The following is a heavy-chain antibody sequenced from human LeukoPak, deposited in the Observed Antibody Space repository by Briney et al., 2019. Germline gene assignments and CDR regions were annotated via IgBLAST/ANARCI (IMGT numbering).Heavy chain of an antibody. CDR1: GGSFSGYY. D-gene: IGHD3-16*01. V-gene: IGHV4-34*01. CDR3: ARSYDYVWGSFLVFDY. J-gene: IGHJ4*02. CDR2: INHSGST. Sequence: SETLSLTCAVYGGSFSGYYWSWIRQPPGKGLEWIGEINHSGSTNYNPSLKSRVTISVDTSKSQFSLKLSSVTAADTAVYYCARSYDYVWGSFLVFDYWGQGTLVTVSS.